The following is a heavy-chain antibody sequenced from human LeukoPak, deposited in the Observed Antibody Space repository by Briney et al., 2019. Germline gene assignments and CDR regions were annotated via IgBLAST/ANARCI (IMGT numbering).Heavy chain of an antibody. CDR1: GHTFTAYY. J-gene: IGHJ5*02. Sequence: SVKVSCTASGHTFTAYYMHCVRQAPGQGLEWMGRIIPILGIANYAQKFQGRVTITADKSTSTAYMELSSLRSEDTAVYYCARDSPPKEYCSGGSCYSLGWFDPWGQGTLVTVSS. V-gene: IGHV1-69*04. CDR2: IIPILGIA. CDR3: ARDSPPKEYCSGGSCYSLGWFDP. D-gene: IGHD2-15*01.